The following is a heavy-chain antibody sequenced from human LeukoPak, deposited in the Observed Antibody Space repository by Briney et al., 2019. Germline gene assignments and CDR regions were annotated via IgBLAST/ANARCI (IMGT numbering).Heavy chain of an antibody. Sequence: GGSLRLSCAAYGFTFSSYAMSLVRQAPGKGLEWVSAISGSGGSTYYADSVKGRFTISRDNSKNTLYLQMNSLRAEDTAVYYCAKDKEQLVNFDYWGQGTLVTVSS. J-gene: IGHJ4*02. CDR1: GFTFSSYA. CDR2: ISGSGGST. D-gene: IGHD6-13*01. CDR3: AKDKEQLVNFDY. V-gene: IGHV3-23*01.